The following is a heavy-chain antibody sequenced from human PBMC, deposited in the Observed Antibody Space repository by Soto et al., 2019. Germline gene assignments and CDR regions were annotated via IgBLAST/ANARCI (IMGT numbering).Heavy chain of an antibody. CDR1: GFTFSSYG. D-gene: IGHD6-6*01. Sequence: QVQLVESGGGVVQPGRSLRLSCAASGFTFSSYGMHWVRQAPGKGLEWVAVIWYDGSNKYYADSVKGRFTISRDNSKNTLYLKRNGLGAENTAVYYCGKPKKRGSYYGRDVGGKGTTVPVSS. CDR2: IWYDGSNK. V-gene: IGHV3-33*06. CDR3: GKPKKRGSYYGRDV. J-gene: IGHJ6*04.